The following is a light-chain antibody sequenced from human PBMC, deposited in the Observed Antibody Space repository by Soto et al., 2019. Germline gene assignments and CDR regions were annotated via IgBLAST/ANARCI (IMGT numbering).Light chain of an antibody. Sequence: QTVVTQPPSASGTPGQRVTISCSGSSSNIGSNYVYWYQQLPGTAPKLLIYSNNQRPSGVPDRFSGSKSGTSATLAITGLQAEDEADYYCQSYDSSLSFSVVFGGGTKLTVL. V-gene: IGLV1-47*02. J-gene: IGLJ2*01. CDR2: SNN. CDR3: QSYDSSLSFSVV. CDR1: SSNIGSNY.